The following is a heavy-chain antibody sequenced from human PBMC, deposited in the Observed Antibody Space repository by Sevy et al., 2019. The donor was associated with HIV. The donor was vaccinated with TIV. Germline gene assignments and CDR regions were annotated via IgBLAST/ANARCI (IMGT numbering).Heavy chain of an antibody. V-gene: IGHV4-39*01. D-gene: IGHD5-18*01. CDR3: ARHAFKHGYRPSYFDS. CDR2: IYHTGST. J-gene: IGHJ4*01. CDR1: GGPISAKNYF. Sequence: SETLSLTCTVSGGPISAKNYFWGWIRQPPGKGLEWIGSIYHTGSTYHSPSLQGGVGISVDTSKMLFSVKLSSVTAADTAVYFCARHAFKHGYRPSYFDSWSHGTLVTVSS.